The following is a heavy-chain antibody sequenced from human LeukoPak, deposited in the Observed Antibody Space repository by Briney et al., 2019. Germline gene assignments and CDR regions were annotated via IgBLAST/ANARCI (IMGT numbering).Heavy chain of an antibody. V-gene: IGHV1-2*02. CDR1: GYTFTGYY. CDR2: INPNSGGT. D-gene: IGHD3-22*01. CDR3: ARVGTSLYYYDSSGYYAFDY. Sequence: ASVKVSCKASGYTFTGYYMHWVRQAPGQGLEWMGWINPNSGGTNYAQKFQGRVTMTRDTSISTAYMELSRLRSDDTAAYYCARVGTSLYYYDSSGYYAFDYWGQGTLVTVSS. J-gene: IGHJ4*02.